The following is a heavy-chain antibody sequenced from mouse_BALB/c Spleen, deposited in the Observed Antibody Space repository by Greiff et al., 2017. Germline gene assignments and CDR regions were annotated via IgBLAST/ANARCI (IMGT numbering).Heavy chain of an antibody. J-gene: IGHJ3*01. Sequence: EVQVVESGGGLVKPGGSLKLSCAASGFTFSDYYMYWVRQTPEKRLEWVATISDGGSYTYYPDSVKGRFTISRDNAKNNLYLQMSSLKSEDTAMYYCARGGYGNYAPFAYWGQGTLVTVSA. CDR3: ARGGYGNYAPFAY. V-gene: IGHV5-4*02. CDR2: ISDGGSYT. CDR1: GFTFSDYY. D-gene: IGHD2-1*01.